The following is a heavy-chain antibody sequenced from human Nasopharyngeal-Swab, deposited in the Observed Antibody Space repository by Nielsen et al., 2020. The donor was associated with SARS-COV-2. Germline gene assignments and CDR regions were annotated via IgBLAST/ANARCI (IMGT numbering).Heavy chain of an antibody. D-gene: IGHD2-15*01. CDR1: GFTFSSYS. Sequence: GGSLRLSCAASGFTFSSYSMNWVRQAPGKGLEWVSSISSSSSYIYYADSVKGRFTISRDNAKNSLYLQMNSLRAEDTAVHYCAREDCSGGSCPIDPWGQGTLVTVSS. J-gene: IGHJ5*02. CDR2: ISSSSSYI. CDR3: AREDCSGGSCPIDP. V-gene: IGHV3-21*01.